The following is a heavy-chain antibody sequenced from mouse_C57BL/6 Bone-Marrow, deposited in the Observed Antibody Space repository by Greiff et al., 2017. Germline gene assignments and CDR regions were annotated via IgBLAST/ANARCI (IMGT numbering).Heavy chain of an antibody. Sequence: QVQLQQPGAELVMPGASVKLSCKASGYTFTSYWMHWVKQRPGQGLEWIGEIDPSDSYTNYNQKFKGKSTLTVDKSSSTAYMQLSSLTSEDSAVYYCARFHYDYDGYYARDYWGQGTSVTVSS. CDR1: GYTFTSYW. V-gene: IGHV1-69*01. CDR2: IDPSDSYT. J-gene: IGHJ4*01. CDR3: ARFHYDYDGYYARDY. D-gene: IGHD2-4*01.